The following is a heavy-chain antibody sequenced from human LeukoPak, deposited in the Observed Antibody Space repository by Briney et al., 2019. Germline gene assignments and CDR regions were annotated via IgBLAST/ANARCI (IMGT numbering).Heavy chain of an antibody. J-gene: IGHJ4*02. D-gene: IGHD3-22*01. CDR3: ARVPRGDYYDDFDY. CDR1: GYTFTGYY. V-gene: IGHV1-2*02. Sequence: ASVEVSCKASGYTFTGYYIHWVRQAPGQGLEWMGWINPNSGGTNYAQKFQGRVTMTTDTSTSTAYMELRSLRSDDTAVYYCARVPRGDYYDDFDYWGQGTLVTVSS. CDR2: INPNSGGT.